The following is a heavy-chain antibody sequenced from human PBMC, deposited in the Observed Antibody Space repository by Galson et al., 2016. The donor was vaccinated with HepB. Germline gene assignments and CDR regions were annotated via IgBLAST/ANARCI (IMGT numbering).Heavy chain of an antibody. J-gene: IGHJ4*02. Sequence: SETLSLTCSVSGGSIGSYYWNWIRQPPGKGLEWIGDTYYSGSINYNPSLRSRVTISVDTSKNQYSLTLTSVTAADTAVYFCAMYFVGNGGRGYWGQGILVTVSS. D-gene: IGHD2-8*01. CDR1: GGSIGSYY. V-gene: IGHV4-59*01. CDR3: AMYFVGNGGRGY. CDR2: TYYSGSI.